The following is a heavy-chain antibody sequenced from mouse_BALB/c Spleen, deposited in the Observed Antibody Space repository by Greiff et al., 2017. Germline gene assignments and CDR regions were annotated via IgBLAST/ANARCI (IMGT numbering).Heavy chain of an antibody. D-gene: IGHD1-2*01. CDR1: GFTFSSFG. J-gene: IGHJ3*01. CDR3: ARKDYGLFAY. CDR2: ISSGSSTI. V-gene: IGHV5-17*02. Sequence: EVQLVESGGGLVQPGGSRKLSCAASGFTFSSFGMHWVRQAPEKGLEWVAYISSGSSTIYYADTVKGRFTISRDNPKNTLFLQMTSLRSEDTAMYYCARKDYGLFAYWGQGTLVTVSA.